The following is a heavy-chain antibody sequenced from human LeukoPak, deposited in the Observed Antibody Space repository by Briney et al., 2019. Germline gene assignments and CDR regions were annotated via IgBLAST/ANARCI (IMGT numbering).Heavy chain of an antibody. CDR2: IWYDGSNK. V-gene: IGHV3-33*08. D-gene: IGHD6-19*01. CDR3: ARDLYSSGWYYYYYYYGMDV. Sequence: GGSLRLSCAASGFTFSSYGMHWVRQAPGKGLEWVAVIWYDGSNKYYADSVKGRFTISRDNSKNTLYLQMNSLRAEDTAVYYCARDLYSSGWYYYYYYYGMDVWGQGTTVTVSS. CDR1: GFTFSSYG. J-gene: IGHJ6*02.